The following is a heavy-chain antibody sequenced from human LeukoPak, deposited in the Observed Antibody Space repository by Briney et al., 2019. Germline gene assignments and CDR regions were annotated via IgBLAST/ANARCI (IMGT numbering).Heavy chain of an antibody. V-gene: IGHV4-30-4*08. J-gene: IGHJ5*02. CDR2: IYYSGST. CDR3: ASQYYYDSSGYLS. CDR1: GGSISSGDYY. D-gene: IGHD3-22*01. Sequence: PSETLSLTCTVSGGSISSGDYYWSWIRQPPGKGLEWSGYIYYSGSTYYNPSLKRRVTISVDTSKNHFSLKLRSITAADTAEYYCASQYYYDSSGYLSWGQGALVTASS.